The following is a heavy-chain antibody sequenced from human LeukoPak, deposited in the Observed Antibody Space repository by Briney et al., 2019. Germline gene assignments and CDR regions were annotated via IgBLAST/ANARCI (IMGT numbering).Heavy chain of an antibody. J-gene: IGHJ4*02. Sequence: PGGSLRLSCAASGFTFSDGSMSWVRQAPGKGLEWVGRIKRTADGGTVEYAAPVKGRFTISRDDSENMLYLQMNSLRAEDTAVYYCARGPRGGLTYFDYWGQGTLVTVSS. CDR2: IKRTADGGTV. V-gene: IGHV3-15*01. D-gene: IGHD3-16*01. CDR3: ARGPRGGLTYFDY. CDR1: GFTFSDGS.